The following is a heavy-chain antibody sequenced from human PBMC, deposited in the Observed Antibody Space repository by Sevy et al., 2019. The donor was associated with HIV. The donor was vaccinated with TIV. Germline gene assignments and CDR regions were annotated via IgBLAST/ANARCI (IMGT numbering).Heavy chain of an antibody. J-gene: IGHJ4*02. CDR3: ARDRRNYGGFFDY. V-gene: IGHV3-33*01. Sequence: GGSPRLSCAASGFTFSSYGMHWVRQAPGKGLEWVAVIWYDGSNKYYADSVKGRFTISRDNSKNTLYLQMNSLRAEDTAVYYCARDRRNYGGFFDYWGQGTLVTVSS. CDR1: GFTFSSYG. CDR2: IWYDGSNK. D-gene: IGHD4-17*01.